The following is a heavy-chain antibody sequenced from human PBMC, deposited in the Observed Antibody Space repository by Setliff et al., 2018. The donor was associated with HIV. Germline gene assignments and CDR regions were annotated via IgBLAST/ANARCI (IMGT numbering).Heavy chain of an antibody. J-gene: IGHJ3*01. Sequence: SETLSLTCTVSGGSISTYYWSWIRQPPGKGLEWIGSTYFTGSSDNNPSLKSRVTLSVDTSKHQFSLKLSSVTAADTAVYYCARAQMAYAAFDVWGQGTMVTVSS. V-gene: IGHV4-59*01. D-gene: IGHD4-17*01. CDR3: ARAQMAYAAFDV. CDR2: TYFTGSS. CDR1: GGSISTYY.